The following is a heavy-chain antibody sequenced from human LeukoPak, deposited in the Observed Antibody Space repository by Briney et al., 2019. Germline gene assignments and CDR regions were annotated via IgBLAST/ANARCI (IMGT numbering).Heavy chain of an antibody. V-gene: IGHV3-66*01. CDR1: GFTVSGNY. CDR2: IYSGSDT. CDR3: ARVSGYSGYDTLDY. Sequence: GGSLRLSCAASGFTVSGNYLNWVRQAPGKGLEWVSIIYSGSDTYYADSVMGRFTISRDNSKNTLYLQMNSLRAEDTAVYYCARVSGYSGYDTLDYWGQGTLVTVS. D-gene: IGHD5-12*01. J-gene: IGHJ4*02.